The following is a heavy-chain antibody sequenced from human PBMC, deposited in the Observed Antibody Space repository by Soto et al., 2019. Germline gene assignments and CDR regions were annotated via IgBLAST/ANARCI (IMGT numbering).Heavy chain of an antibody. V-gene: IGHV1-18*01. CDR3: TRQGGDF. CDR1: GYTFSSYD. J-gene: IGHJ4*02. Sequence: PSVKVSCKASGYTFSSYDINWVRQAPGQGLEWMGWISGYNRDTKYAEKFQGRVTVTTDTSTTTVYMELRSLSFDDTAVYYCTRQGGDFWGQGTLVTVSS. D-gene: IGHD2-15*01. CDR2: ISGYNRDT.